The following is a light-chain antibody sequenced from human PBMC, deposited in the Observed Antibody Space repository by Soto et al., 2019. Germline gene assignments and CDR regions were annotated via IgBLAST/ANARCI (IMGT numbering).Light chain of an antibody. V-gene: IGKV3-20*01. CDR2: GAS. CDR3: QQYDSSPLT. CDR1: QGVTSSY. J-gene: IGKJ4*01. Sequence: EIVLTQSPGTLSLSPGERATLSCRASQGVTSSYLAWYQRKPGQAPRLLIYGASIRATGIPDRFSGSGSGTDFTLTISRLEPEDFAVYYCQQYDSSPLTFGGGTKGEI.